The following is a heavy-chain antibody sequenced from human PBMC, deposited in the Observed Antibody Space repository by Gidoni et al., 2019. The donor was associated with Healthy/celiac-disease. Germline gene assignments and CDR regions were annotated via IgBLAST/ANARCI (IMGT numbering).Heavy chain of an antibody. CDR2: TYYRSKCYN. D-gene: IGHD1-1*01. CDR3: ARGSHRGVGQLENDAFDI. V-gene: IGHV6-1*01. CDR1: GDSVYINSAA. Sequence: QVQLQQSGPGLVKPSQTLSLTCAISGDSVYINSAAWHWIRQSPSRGLVWLGRTYYRSKCYNDYAVSVKSRITINPDTSKNQFSLQLNSVTPEDTAVYYCARGSHRGVGQLENDAFDIWGQGTMVTVSS. J-gene: IGHJ3*02.